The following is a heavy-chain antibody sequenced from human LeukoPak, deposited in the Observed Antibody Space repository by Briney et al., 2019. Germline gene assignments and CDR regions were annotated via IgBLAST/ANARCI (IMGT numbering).Heavy chain of an antibody. V-gene: IGHV4-59*08. D-gene: IGHD2-2*01. CDR1: GGSISSDY. CDR3: ARGFDIVVVPAYNWFDP. J-gene: IGHJ5*02. Sequence: SETLSLTCTVSGGSISSDYWTWIRQPPGKGLEWIGYIDYSGSTNYNSSLKSRVAISVDTSKSQFSLKLSSVTAADTAVYYCARGFDIVVVPAYNWFDPWGQGTLVTVSS. CDR2: IDYSGST.